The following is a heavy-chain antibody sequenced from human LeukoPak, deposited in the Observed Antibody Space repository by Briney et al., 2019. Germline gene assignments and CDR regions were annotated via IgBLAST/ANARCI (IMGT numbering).Heavy chain of an antibody. CDR3: ARDRAIAAAGNHWFDP. V-gene: IGHV4-39*02. D-gene: IGHD6-13*01. Sequence: SETLSLTCTVSGGSISSSSYYWGWIRQPPGKGLEWIGSIYYSGSTYYNPSLKSRVTISVDTSKNQFSLKLSSVTAADTAVYYCARDRAIAAAGNHWFDPWGQGTLVTVSS. CDR1: GGSISSSSYY. J-gene: IGHJ5*02. CDR2: IYYSGST.